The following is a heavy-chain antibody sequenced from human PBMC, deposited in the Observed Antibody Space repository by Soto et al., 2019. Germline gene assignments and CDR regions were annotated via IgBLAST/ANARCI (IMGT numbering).Heavy chain of an antibody. J-gene: IGHJ5*02. CDR2: IGTAGDT. Sequence: EVQLVESGGGLVQPGGSLRLSCAASGCTFSSYDMHWVRQATGKGLEWVSAIGTAGDTYYPGSVKGRFTISRENAKNSLYLQMNSLRAGDRAVYYCARGTGTSFDPWGQGTLVTVSS. D-gene: IGHD1-1*01. CDR1: GCTFSSYD. V-gene: IGHV3-13*01. CDR3: ARGTGTSFDP.